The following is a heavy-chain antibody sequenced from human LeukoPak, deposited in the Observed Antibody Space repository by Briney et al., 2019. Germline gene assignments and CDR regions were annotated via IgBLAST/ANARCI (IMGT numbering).Heavy chain of an antibody. CDR1: GGSISSGSYY. V-gene: IGHV4-61*02. Sequence: SETLSLXCTVSGGSISSGSYYWSWNRQPAGKGLEWIGRIYTSGSTNYNPSLESRVTISVDTSKNQFSLKLSSVTAADTAVYYCARSGGLVIDYWGQGTLVTVSS. CDR3: ARSGGLVIDY. CDR2: IYTSGST. J-gene: IGHJ4*02. D-gene: IGHD3/OR15-3a*01.